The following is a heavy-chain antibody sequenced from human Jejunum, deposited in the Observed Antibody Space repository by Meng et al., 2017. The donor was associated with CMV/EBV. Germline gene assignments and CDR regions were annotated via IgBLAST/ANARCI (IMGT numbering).Heavy chain of an antibody. CDR2: ET. CDR3: ALGLYSTSWFFDL. J-gene: IGHJ2*01. Sequence: ETIYAARSQGRVTISADTSTDTIYMELTSLRSEDTAVYFCALGLYSTSWFFDLWGRGTLVTVSS. V-gene: IGHV1-69-2*01. D-gene: IGHD5-18*01.